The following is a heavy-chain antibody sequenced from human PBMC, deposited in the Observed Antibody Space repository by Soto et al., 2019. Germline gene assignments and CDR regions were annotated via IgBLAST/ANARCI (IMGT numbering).Heavy chain of an antibody. Sequence: EVQLLESGGGLVQPGGSLRLSCAASGFTFSSYAMSWVRQAPGKGLEWVSAISGSGGSTYYADSVKGRFTISRYNSKNPLYMQMNSLRAEDTAVDYCAKDGGIEAYFDYWGQGALVTVST. V-gene: IGHV3-23*01. CDR3: AKDGGIEAYFDY. CDR2: ISGSGGST. D-gene: IGHD3-3*01. CDR1: GFTFSSYA. J-gene: IGHJ4*02.